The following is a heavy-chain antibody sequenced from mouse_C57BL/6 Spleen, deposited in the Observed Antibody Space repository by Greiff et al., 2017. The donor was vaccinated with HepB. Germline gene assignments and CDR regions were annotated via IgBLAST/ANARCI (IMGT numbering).Heavy chain of an antibody. CDR2: INPNNGGT. Sequence: EVQLQQSGPELVKPGASVKISCKASGYTFTDYYMNWVKQSHGKSLEWIGDINPNNGGTSYNQKFKGKATLTVDKSSSTAYMELRSLTSEDSAVYYCARGGSVLLRSVEVYFDYWGQGTTLTVSS. D-gene: IGHD1-1*01. CDR3: ARGGSVLLRSVEVYFDY. V-gene: IGHV1-26*01. CDR1: GYTFTDYY. J-gene: IGHJ2*01.